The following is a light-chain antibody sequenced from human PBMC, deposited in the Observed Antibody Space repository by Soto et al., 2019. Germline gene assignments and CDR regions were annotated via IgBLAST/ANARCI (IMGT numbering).Light chain of an antibody. CDR1: QGISNY. J-gene: IGKJ4*01. CDR2: AAS. CDR3: RKCGIAPFT. Sequence: DIQMTQSPSSLSASVGDTVTITCRASQGISNYFAWYQQKPGKVPKLLIYAASTLQSGVPSRVSGSGSGTDFTLAISSLQPEDVATYYCRKCGIAPFTFGGGTKLELK. V-gene: IGKV1-27*01.